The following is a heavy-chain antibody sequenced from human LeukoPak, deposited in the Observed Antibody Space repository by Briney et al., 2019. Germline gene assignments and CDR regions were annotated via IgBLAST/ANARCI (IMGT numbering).Heavy chain of an antibody. CDR2: INPNTGGT. Sequence: ASVKVSCKASGYTFTGYYLHWVRQAPGQGLEWMGWINPNTGGTNYAQGFQGRVTLTRDTSISTVYMEMSSLRSDDTAVYYCARDRPGYSSYFDPWGQGTLVTVSS. J-gene: IGHJ5*02. CDR1: GYTFTGYY. D-gene: IGHD6-19*01. V-gene: IGHV1-2*02. CDR3: ARDRPGYSSYFDP.